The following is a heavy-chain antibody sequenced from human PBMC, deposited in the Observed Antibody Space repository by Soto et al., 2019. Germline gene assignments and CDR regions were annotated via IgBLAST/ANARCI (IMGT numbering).Heavy chain of an antibody. Sequence: QVQLVESGGGLVMPGGSLRLSCAASGFTFSDYYMSWIRQAPGKGLEWVSYIRIRGSTIYYADSVKGRFTISRDNAENSLYLQMNSMRAEDTAVYYCARKGVQAAIGRYYYYYMDVWGKGTTVNVSS. CDR3: ARKGVQAAIGRYYYYYMDV. D-gene: IGHD2-2*02. V-gene: IGHV3-11*01. J-gene: IGHJ6*03. CDR2: IRIRGSTI. CDR1: GFTFSDYY.